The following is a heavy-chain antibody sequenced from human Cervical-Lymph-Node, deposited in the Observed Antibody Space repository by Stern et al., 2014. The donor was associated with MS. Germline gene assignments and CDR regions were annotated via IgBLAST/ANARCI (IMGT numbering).Heavy chain of an antibody. D-gene: IGHD2-15*01. CDR3: ARGVMVAATYAYDI. CDR1: GFTFSTYW. Sequence: VQLVESGGGLVQTGGSLRLSCAASGFTFSTYWMHWVRQAPGKGLVWVSRINSDESSTTYADSVKGRFSISRDNDKNTLYLQMNSLRAEDTAVYYCARGVMVAATYAYDIWGQGTMVTISS. J-gene: IGHJ3*02. CDR2: INSDESST. V-gene: IGHV3-74*02.